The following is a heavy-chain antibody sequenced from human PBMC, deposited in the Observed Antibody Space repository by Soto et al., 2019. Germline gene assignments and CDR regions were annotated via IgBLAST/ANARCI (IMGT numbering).Heavy chain of an antibody. CDR1: GYSFTSYW. CDR3: ARLWAAAGTYYYYGMDV. CDR2: IDPSDSYT. J-gene: IGHJ6*02. V-gene: IGHV5-10-1*01. Sequence: GESLKISCKGSGYSFTSYWISWVRQMPGKGLEWMGRIDPSDSYTNHSPSFQGHVTISADKSISTAYLQWSSLKASDTAMYYCARLWAAAGTYYYYGMDVWGQGTTVTVSS. D-gene: IGHD6-13*01.